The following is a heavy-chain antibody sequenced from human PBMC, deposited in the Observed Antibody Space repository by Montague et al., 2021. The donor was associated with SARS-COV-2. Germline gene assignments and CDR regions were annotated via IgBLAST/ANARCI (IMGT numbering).Heavy chain of an antibody. Sequence: SLRLSCAASGFSINDYWMHWVRQVPGKRLVGVSRTDNDVRREVYADSVRGRFTVSRDNAQNTIYLQMDSLRADDTGIYFFTRDRYWEVFDVWGQGTLVIVSS. CDR2: TDNDVRRE. CDR1: GFSINDYW. D-gene: IGHD1-26*01. V-gene: IGHV3-74*01. CDR3: TRDRYWEVFDV. J-gene: IGHJ3*01.